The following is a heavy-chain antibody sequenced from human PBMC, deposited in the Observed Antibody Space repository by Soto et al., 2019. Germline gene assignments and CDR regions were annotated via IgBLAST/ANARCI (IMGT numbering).Heavy chain of an antibody. D-gene: IGHD1-26*01. CDR2: GQDSGSS. Sequence: SETLSLTCTVSGISLNDDYWGWIRQPPGKTLEWIGYGQDSGSSIYNIFFKSRVSISVDRSTNHISLTLNSVTTADTAVYYCARRRGGYNVYSLWGQGTMVTVSS. CDR3: ARRRGGYNVYSL. CDR1: GISLNDDY. V-gene: IGHV4-59*01. J-gene: IGHJ3*01.